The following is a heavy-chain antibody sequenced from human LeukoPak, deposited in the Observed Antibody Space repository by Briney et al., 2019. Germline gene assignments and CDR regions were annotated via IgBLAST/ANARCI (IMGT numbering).Heavy chain of an antibody. Sequence: GGSLRLSCAASGFTFSKFWMHWVRQAPGKGLVWVSRINGDGSSTNYADSVKGRFTISRDNAKNTLYLQMNSLRAEDTAMYYCARGIEARPLYFDFWGQGTLVTVSS. CDR1: GFTFSKFW. V-gene: IGHV3-74*01. D-gene: IGHD6-6*01. CDR2: INGDGSST. J-gene: IGHJ4*02. CDR3: ARGIEARPLYFDF.